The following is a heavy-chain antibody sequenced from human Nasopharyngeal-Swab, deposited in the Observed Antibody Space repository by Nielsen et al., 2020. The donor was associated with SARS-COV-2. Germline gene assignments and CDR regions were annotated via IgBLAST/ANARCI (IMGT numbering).Heavy chain of an antibody. J-gene: IGHJ4*02. CDR1: GGSISSSSYY. D-gene: IGHD1-26*01. Sequence: SATLSLTCTVSGGSISSSSYYWGWIRRPPGKGLEWIGSIYYSGSTYYNPSLKSRVTISVDTSKNQFSLKLSSVTAADTAVYYCAKSGSYQTIYFDYWGQGTLVTVSS. CDR2: IYYSGST. CDR3: AKSGSYQTIYFDY. V-gene: IGHV4-39*01.